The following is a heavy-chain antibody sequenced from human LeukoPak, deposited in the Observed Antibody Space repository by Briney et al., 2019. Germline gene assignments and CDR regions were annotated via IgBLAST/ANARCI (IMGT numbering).Heavy chain of an antibody. CDR3: ARTPGIAAAGTGVFDY. V-gene: IGHV4-59*01. Sequence: PSETLSLTCTVSGGSISSYYWSWIRQPPGKGLEWIGYIYYSGSTNYNPSLKSRVTISVDTSKNQFSLKLSSVTAADTAVYYCARTPGIAAAGTGVFDYWGQGTLVTVSS. D-gene: IGHD6-13*01. CDR2: IYYSGST. J-gene: IGHJ4*02. CDR1: GGSISSYY.